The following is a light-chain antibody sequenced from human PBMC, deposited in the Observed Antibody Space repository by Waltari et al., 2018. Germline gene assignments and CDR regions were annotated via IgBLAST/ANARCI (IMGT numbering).Light chain of an antibody. Sequence: DIQMTQSPSSLSASVGDRVTITCQASHDISNYLNWYQQKPGKAPKLLFYDASNLEKGVPSRFSGSGSGTDFSFTISSLQPEDIATYYCQQFDNLVYTFGQGTKLEIK. J-gene: IGKJ2*01. V-gene: IGKV1-33*01. CDR1: HDISNY. CDR3: QQFDNLVYT. CDR2: DAS.